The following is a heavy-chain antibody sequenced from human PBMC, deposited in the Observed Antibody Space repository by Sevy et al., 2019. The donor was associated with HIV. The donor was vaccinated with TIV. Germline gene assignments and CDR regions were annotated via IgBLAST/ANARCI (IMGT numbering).Heavy chain of an antibody. CDR3: VRVGYNSGWWKY. Sequence: GGSLRLSCAASGFTFSTYSMSWVRQAPGKGLEWVANINQDGSENYDLDSVKGRFTISRDNAKNLLYLQMNSLRAEDTAVYYCVRVGYNSGWWKYWGQGTLVTVSS. D-gene: IGHD6-19*01. J-gene: IGHJ4*02. CDR2: INQDGSEN. V-gene: IGHV3-7*01. CDR1: GFTFSTYS.